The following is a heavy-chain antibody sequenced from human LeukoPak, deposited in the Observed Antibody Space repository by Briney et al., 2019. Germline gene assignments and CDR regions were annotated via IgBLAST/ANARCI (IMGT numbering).Heavy chain of an antibody. Sequence: SETLSLTCTVSGGSISSGDYCWSWIRQPPGKGLEWIGYIYYSGSTYYNPSLKSRVTISVDTSKNQFSLKLSSVTAADTAVYYCARSYYYYYGMDVWGQGATVTVSS. CDR3: ARSYYYYYGMDV. CDR1: GGSISSGDYC. V-gene: IGHV4-30-4*01. CDR2: IYYSGST. J-gene: IGHJ6*02.